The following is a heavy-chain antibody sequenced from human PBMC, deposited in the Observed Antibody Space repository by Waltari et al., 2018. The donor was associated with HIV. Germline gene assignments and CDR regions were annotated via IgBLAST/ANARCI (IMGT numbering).Heavy chain of an antibody. CDR1: GFTFSDAW. Sequence: EVLLVESGGGLGKPGGSLRLSCAASGFTFSDAWMSWVRQAPGKGLEWVGRSKSNTDGGTTDYAAPVKGRFTISRDDSKTTLYLEINSLKTEDTAVYYCTTVGGGTRDYWGQGTLITVSS. D-gene: IGHD3-16*01. V-gene: IGHV3-15*01. J-gene: IGHJ4*02. CDR2: SKSNTDGGTT. CDR3: TTVGGGTRDY.